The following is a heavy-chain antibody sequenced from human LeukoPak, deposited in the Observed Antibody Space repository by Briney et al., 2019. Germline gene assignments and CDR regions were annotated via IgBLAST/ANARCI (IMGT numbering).Heavy chain of an antibody. CDR1: GYTFTSYG. CDR3: ARVYDSSGYYYRGFDY. D-gene: IGHD3-22*01. V-gene: IGHV1-18*01. CDR2: ISAYNGNT. J-gene: IGHJ4*02. Sequence: ASVKVSCKASGYTFTSYGISWVRQAPGQGLEWMGWISAYNGNTNYAQKLRGRVTMTTDTSTSTAYMELRSLRSDDTAVYYCARVYDSSGYYYRGFDYWGQGTLVTVSS.